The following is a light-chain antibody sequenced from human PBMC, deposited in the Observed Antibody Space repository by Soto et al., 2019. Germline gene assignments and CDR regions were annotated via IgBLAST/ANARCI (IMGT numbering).Light chain of an antibody. J-gene: IGKJ1*01. V-gene: IGKV3-15*01. CDR3: QQYNNWPPWT. Sequence: EIVMTQSPATLSVSPGERATLSCRASQSVKSDLAWYQQKPGQAPRLLIYGASTRATAIPARFSGSGSGTDFTLTISSLQSEDFAVYYCQQYNNWPPWTFGQGTKVELK. CDR1: QSVKSD. CDR2: GAS.